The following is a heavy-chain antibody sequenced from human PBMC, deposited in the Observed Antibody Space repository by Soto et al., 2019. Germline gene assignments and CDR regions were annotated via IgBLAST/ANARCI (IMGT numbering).Heavy chain of an antibody. D-gene: IGHD3-22*01. V-gene: IGHV5-51*01. CDR1: GYSFTSYW. CDR2: IYPGDSDT. Sequence: PGESLKISCKGSGYSFTSYWIGWVRQMPGKGLEWMGIIYPGDSDTRYSPSFQGQVTISADKSISTAYLQWSSLKASDTAMYYCARLEEAYYYDSIGYSVNWGQGTLVTVSS. J-gene: IGHJ4*02. CDR3: ARLEEAYYYDSIGYSVN.